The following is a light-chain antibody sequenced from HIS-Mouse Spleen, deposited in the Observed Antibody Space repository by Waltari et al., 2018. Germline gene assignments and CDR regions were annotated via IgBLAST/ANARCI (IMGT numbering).Light chain of an antibody. V-gene: IGLV2-23*01. Sequence: QSALTQPAPVAGSPGQSITISCTGTSSDVGSYNIVTWYQHHPGKAPKLLIYEGSKRPSGVSNRFSGSKSGNTASLTISGLQAEDEADYYCCSYAGSSTWVFGGGTKLTVL. CDR2: EGS. CDR3: CSYAGSSTWV. J-gene: IGLJ3*02. CDR1: SSDVGSYNI.